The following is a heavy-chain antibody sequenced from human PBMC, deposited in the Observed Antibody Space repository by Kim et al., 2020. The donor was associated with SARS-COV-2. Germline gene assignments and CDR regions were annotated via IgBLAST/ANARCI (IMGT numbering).Heavy chain of an antibody. D-gene: IGHD3-10*01. CDR2: ISYDGSNK. V-gene: IGHV3-33*05. J-gene: IGHJ6*02. Sequence: GGSLRLSCAASGFTFSSYGMHWVRQAPGKGLEWVAVISYDGSNKYYADSVKGRFTISRDNSKNTLYLQMNSLRAEDTAVYYCAREGGYVLLWFENYGMDVWGQGTTVTLS. CDR1: GFTFSSYG. CDR3: AREGGYVLLWFENYGMDV.